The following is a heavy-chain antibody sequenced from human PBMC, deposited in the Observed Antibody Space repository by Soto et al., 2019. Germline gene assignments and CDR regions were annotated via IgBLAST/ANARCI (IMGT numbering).Heavy chain of an antibody. D-gene: IGHD6-19*01. Sequence: WETLSVTCTVSGASIRSSAYWGWIRQPPGKGLEWIGSIYSIGNTYYNPSLKSGVTISADTSKNQFSLNLISVTAADTAVYYCRRSSRYSTDVWGQGITVTVSS. CDR3: RRSSRYSTDV. CDR1: GASIRSSAY. CDR2: IYSIGNT. V-gene: IGHV4-39*01. J-gene: IGHJ6*02.